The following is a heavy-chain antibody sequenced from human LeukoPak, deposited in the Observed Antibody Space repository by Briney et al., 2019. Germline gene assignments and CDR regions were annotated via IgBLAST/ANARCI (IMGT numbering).Heavy chain of an antibody. CDR3: PRVSYFAFLSGSYSSPPGDAFDI. D-gene: IGHD3-3*01. CDR1: GGSISSYY. V-gene: IGHV4-59*12. CDR2: IYYSGST. Sequence: SETLSLTCTVSGGSISSYYWCWLRHPPGQGLEWIGYIYYSGSTNYNLFLKSRVTMSLDTSKRQFSLNVTSVNAPDTAVYYCPRVSYFAFLSGSYSSPPGDAFDIWGQGTMVTVSS. J-gene: IGHJ3*02.